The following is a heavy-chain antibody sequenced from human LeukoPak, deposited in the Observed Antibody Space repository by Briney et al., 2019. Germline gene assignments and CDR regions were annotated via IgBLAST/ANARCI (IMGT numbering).Heavy chain of an antibody. Sequence: GESLKISCKGSGYSFTSYWIGWVRQMPGKGLGWMGIIYPGASDTRYSPSFQGQVTISADKSISTAYLQSSSLKASDTAMYYCARQTGYSYGYEMIDYWGQGTLVTVSS. CDR2: IYPGASDT. CDR3: ARQTGYSYGYEMIDY. V-gene: IGHV5-51*01. D-gene: IGHD5-18*01. CDR1: GYSFTSYW. J-gene: IGHJ4*02.